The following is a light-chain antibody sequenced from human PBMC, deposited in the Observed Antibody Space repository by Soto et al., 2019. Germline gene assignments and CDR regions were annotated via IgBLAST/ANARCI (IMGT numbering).Light chain of an antibody. CDR2: DVS. J-gene: IGLJ1*01. V-gene: IGLV2-14*01. CDR1: SSVVGGYNY. CDR3: YSYTTSSTYV. Sequence: QSVLTQPASVSGSPGQSITISCSGTSSVVGGYNYVSWYQQHPGKAPQVMIYDVSNRPSGVSNRFSGSKSGNTASLTISGLQAEYEADYYCYSYTTSSTYVFGTGTMVTVL.